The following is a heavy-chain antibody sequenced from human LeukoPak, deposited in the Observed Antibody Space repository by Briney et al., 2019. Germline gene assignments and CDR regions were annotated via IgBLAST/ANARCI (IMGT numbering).Heavy chain of an antibody. D-gene: IGHD2-8*01. V-gene: IGHV3-73*01. J-gene: IGHJ4*02. CDR1: GFTFSGSG. Sequence: GGSLKLSCAASGFTFSGSGMHWVRQASGKGLEWVGRIRSKANGYATAYAASVKGRFTISRDDSKNRAYLQMNSLKTEDTAVYYCTRYASESLFDYWGQGTLVTVSS. CDR3: TRYASESLFDY. CDR2: IRSKANGYAT.